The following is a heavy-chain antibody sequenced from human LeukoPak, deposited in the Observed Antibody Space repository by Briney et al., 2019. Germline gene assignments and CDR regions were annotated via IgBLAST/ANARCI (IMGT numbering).Heavy chain of an antibody. CDR2: ISGSGGST. Sequence: GGSLRLSCAASGFTFSSYGMSWVRQAPGKGLEWVSAISGSGGSTYYADSVEGRFTISRDNSKNTLYLQMNSLRAEDTAVYYCAKVGAKYYYGSGSYYNYWGQGTLVTVSS. V-gene: IGHV3-23*01. J-gene: IGHJ4*02. D-gene: IGHD3-10*01. CDR1: GFTFSSYG. CDR3: AKVGAKYYYGSGSYYNY.